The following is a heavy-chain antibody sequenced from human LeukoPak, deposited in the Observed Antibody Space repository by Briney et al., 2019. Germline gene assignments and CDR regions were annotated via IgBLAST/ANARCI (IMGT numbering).Heavy chain of an antibody. CDR2: ISAYNGNT. D-gene: IGHD3-9*01. J-gene: IGHJ5*02. Sequence: ASVKVSCKASGYTFTSYGISWVRQAPGQGLEWMGWISAYNGNTNYAQKLQGRVTMTTDTSASTAYMELRSLRSDDTAVYYCAREGNGLGYFDWYIPHPHNNWFDPWGQGTLVTVSS. V-gene: IGHV1-18*01. CDR1: GYTFTSYG. CDR3: AREGNGLGYFDWYIPHPHNNWFDP.